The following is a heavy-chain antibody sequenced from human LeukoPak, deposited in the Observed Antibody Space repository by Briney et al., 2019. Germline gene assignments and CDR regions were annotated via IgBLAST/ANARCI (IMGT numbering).Heavy chain of an antibody. V-gene: IGHV3-74*01. CDR1: GFTFDDYA. CDR2: INSDGSST. CDR3: ARDGERGELSLYMDY. J-gene: IGHJ4*02. Sequence: GGSLRLSCAASGFTFDDYAMHWVRHAPGKGLVWVSRINSDGSSTNYADSVKGRFTISRDNAKNSLYLQMNSLRAEDTAVYYCARDGERGELSLYMDYWGQGTLVTVSS. D-gene: IGHD3-16*02.